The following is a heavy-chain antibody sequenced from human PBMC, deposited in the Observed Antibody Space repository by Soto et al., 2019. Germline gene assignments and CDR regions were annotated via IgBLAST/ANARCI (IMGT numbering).Heavy chain of an antibody. J-gene: IGHJ1*01. CDR1: GFTFRDSA. CDR3: TTGASGWFEDFQH. D-gene: IGHD6-19*01. Sequence: EVQLVESGGALVQPGGSLKLSCAATGFTFRDSALHWVRQASEKGLEWVGRIRSKANSYATAYGESVDGRFTISRDDSKNTAYLQKNSLKTEDTAVYFCTTGASGWFEDFQHWGQGTLVAVSS. CDR2: IRSKANSYAT. V-gene: IGHV3-73*01.